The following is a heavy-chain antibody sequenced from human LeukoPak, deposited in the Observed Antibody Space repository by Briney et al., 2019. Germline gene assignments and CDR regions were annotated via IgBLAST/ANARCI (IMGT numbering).Heavy chain of an antibody. CDR2: IYSGGST. D-gene: IGHD5-18*01. CDR1: GFTVSSNY. J-gene: IGHJ4*02. CDR3: ARDISYGHDYFDY. Sequence: GGSLRLSCAASGFTVSSNYMSWVRQAPGKGLEWVSVIYSGGSTYYADSVKGRFTISRDNSKDTLYLQMNSLRAEDTAVYYCARDISYGHDYFDYWGQGTLVTVSS. V-gene: IGHV3-66*01.